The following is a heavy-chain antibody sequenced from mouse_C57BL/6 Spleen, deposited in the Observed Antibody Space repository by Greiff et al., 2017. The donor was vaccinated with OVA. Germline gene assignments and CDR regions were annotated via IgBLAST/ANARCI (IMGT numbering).Heavy chain of an antibody. CDR2: INPSSGYT. CDR1: GYTFTSYW. Sequence: QVQLQQSGAELAKPGASVKLSCKASGYTFTSYWMHWVKQRPGQGLEWLGYINPSSGYTKYTQKFKDKATLTAEKTSSTAYMQLSSLTYEDSAVDYCARRSGSHAMDYWGQGTSVTVSS. V-gene: IGHV1-7*01. J-gene: IGHJ4*01. D-gene: IGHD1-3*01. CDR3: ARRSGSHAMDY.